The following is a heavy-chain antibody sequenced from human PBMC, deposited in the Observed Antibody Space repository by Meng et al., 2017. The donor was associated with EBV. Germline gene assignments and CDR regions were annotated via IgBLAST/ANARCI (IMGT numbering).Heavy chain of an antibody. CDR2: INVGVGYT. CDR3: VRGPPVGVPGPGDY. D-gene: IGHD2-21*01. J-gene: IGHJ4*02. CDR1: GYAFTSYI. V-gene: IGHV1-3*01. Sequence: QVQLVQSGAEVKNPGGSVKVSCKASGYAFTSYILQWVRQAPGQRLEWMGWINVGVGYTKYSQKFQGRVTISSDTSATTGYMELSSLRSEDTAVYYCVRGPPVGVPGPGDYWGQGTLVTVSS.